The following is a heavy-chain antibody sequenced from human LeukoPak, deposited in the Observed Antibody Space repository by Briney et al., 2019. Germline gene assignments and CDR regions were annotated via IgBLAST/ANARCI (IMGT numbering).Heavy chain of an antibody. V-gene: IGHV1-2*02. CDR1: GYTFTGYY. CDR3: ARDGSGNPDYYYYYYYMDV. J-gene: IGHJ6*03. CDR2: INPNSGGT. Sequence: GASVKVSCKASGYTFTGYYMHWGRQAPGQGLEWMGWINPNSGGTNYAQKFQGRVTMTRDTSISTAYMELSRLRSDDTAVYYCARDGSGNPDYYYYYYYMDVWGKGTTVTISS. D-gene: IGHD3-10*01.